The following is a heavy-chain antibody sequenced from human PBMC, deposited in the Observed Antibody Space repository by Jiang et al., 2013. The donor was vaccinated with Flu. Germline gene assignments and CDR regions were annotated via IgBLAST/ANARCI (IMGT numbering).Heavy chain of an antibody. CDR2: ISVYSDQP. V-gene: IGHV1-18*04. CDR3: ARGERDQLLPFDY. CDR1: GYTFSNHG. J-gene: IGHJ4*02. D-gene: IGHD2-2*01. Sequence: SGAEVKKPGASVQVSCRASGYTFSNHGIHWVRQAPGQGLQWMGWISVYSDQPNLAQNFQDRVTMTTDTSTTTAYLELRGLRSDDTAVYYCARGERDQLLPFDYWGQGTLVTVSS.